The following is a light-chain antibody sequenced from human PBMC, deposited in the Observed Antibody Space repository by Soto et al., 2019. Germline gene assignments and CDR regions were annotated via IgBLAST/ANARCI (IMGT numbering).Light chain of an antibody. Sequence: DIQMTQSPSSLSASVGDRVTITCRASQGISRFLNWYQQKPGKAPKLLIYAASSLQSGVPSRFSGSGSGTDFSLTISSLQPEDSASYYCQQSSGTPLTFGGGTKVDIK. CDR2: AAS. CDR1: QGISRF. J-gene: IGKJ4*01. V-gene: IGKV1-39*01. CDR3: QQSSGTPLT.